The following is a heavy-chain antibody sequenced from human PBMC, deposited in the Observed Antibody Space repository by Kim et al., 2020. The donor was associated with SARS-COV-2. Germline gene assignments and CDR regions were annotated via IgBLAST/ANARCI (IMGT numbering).Heavy chain of an antibody. CDR1: GFTFSIFG. J-gene: IGHJ4*02. Sequence: GGSLRLSCAASGFTFSIFGMHWVRQAPGKRLEWVALIWYNGNNRYYADSVKGRFTISRDNSKNTLYLQMNSLRAEDTAVYYCARDRATTYFDYWGQGTLVTVSS. CDR3: ARDRATTYFDY. D-gene: IGHD3-10*01. V-gene: IGHV3-33*01. CDR2: IWYNGNNR.